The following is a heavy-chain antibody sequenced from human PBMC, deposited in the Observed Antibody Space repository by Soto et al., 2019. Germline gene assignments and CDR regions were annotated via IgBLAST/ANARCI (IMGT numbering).Heavy chain of an antibody. CDR1: GFTFSSYA. J-gene: IGHJ3*02. CDR3: AKDRPVLIWFGELGDAFDI. CDR2: ISGSGGST. V-gene: IGHV3-23*01. Sequence: EVQLLESGGGLVQPGGSLRLSCAASGFTFSSYAMSWVRQAPGKGLEWVSAISGSGGSTYYADSVRGRFTISRDNSKNTLYLQMNSLRAEYTAVYYCAKDRPVLIWFGELGDAFDIWGQGTMVTVSS. D-gene: IGHD3-10*01.